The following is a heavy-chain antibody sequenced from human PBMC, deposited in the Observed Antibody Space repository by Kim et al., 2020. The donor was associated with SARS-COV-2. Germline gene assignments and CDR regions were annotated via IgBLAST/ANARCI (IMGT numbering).Heavy chain of an antibody. J-gene: IGHJ4*02. CDR1: GFTFSSYG. Sequence: GESLRLSCAASGFTFSSYGMHWVRQAPGKGLEWVAVIWYDGSNKYYADSVKGRFTISRDNSKNTLYLQMNSLRAEDTAVYYCAKGKGFLTGYYNGYFDYWGQGTLVTVSS. CDR2: IWYDGSNK. V-gene: IGHV3-33*06. D-gene: IGHD3-9*01. CDR3: AKGKGFLTGYYNGYFDY.